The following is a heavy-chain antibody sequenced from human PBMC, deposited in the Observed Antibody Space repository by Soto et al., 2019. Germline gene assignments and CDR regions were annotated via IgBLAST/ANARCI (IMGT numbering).Heavy chain of an antibody. CDR2: ISSSSSYI. J-gene: IGHJ4*02. CDR1: GFTFSSYS. V-gene: IGHV3-21*01. CDR3: ATGEYYYDSSGYYYC. D-gene: IGHD3-22*01. Sequence: PAASLRLSYAAYGFTFSSYSMNWIRQAPGKGLEGVSSISSSSSYIYYADSVKGRFTISRDNAKNSLYLQMNSLRAEDTAVYYCATGEYYYDSSGYYYCWGQGT.